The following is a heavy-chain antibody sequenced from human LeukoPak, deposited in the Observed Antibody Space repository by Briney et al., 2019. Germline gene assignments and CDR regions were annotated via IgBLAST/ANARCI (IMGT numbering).Heavy chain of an antibody. D-gene: IGHD5-18*01. V-gene: IGHV1-2*02. CDR1: GYTFTGYP. Sequence: ASVKVSCKASGYTFTGYPMHWVRQAPGQGLEWMGWINPKSGGTTYAQKFQGRVTMTRDTSISTAYMELSSLRSEDTAVYYCARGYTYGSAFDYWGQGTLVTVSS. J-gene: IGHJ4*02. CDR2: INPKSGGT. CDR3: ARGYTYGSAFDY.